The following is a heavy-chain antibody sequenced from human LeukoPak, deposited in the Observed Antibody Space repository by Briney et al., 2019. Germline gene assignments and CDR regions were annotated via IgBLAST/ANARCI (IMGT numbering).Heavy chain of an antibody. J-gene: IGHJ4*02. CDR2: ITGSGGST. CDR1: GFTFSSYA. V-gene: IGHV3-23*01. Sequence: GGSLRLSCEASGFTFSSYAMSWVRQAPGKGLEWVSIITGSGGSTYCAHSVKGRFTISRDNSKHTLYLQMDSLRADDTAVYYCAKGRDRATSHWGQGTLVTVSS. CDR3: AKGRDRATSH. D-gene: IGHD1-26*01.